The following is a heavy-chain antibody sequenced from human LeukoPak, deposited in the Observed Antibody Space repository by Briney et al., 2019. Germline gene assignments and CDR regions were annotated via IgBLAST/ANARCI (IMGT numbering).Heavy chain of an antibody. Sequence: SETLSLTCAVYGGSFIGDYWSWIRQPPGKGLEWSGEINHRGSTNYNPSLKRRVTISVDTSKNQFSLKLSSVSAADKAVYYCARGRAGRGYRYVIYYSYYMDVWGQGTPVTVSS. CDR1: GGSFIGDY. D-gene: IGHD5-18*01. CDR2: INHRGST. J-gene: IGHJ6*03. CDR3: ARGRAGRGYRYVIYYSYYMDV. V-gene: IGHV4-34*01.